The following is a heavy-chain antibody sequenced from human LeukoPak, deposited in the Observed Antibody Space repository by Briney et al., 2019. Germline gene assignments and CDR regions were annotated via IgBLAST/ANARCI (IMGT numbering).Heavy chain of an antibody. CDR2: ISSSSSYI. J-gene: IGHJ4*02. CDR3: ARGGRSTYFDWSPDY. Sequence: PGGSLRPSCAASGFTFADYSMNWVRQAPGKGLEWVSSISSSSSYIYYADSVKGRFTISRDNARNSLFLQMNSLRAEDTAVYYCARGGRSTYFDWSPDYWGQGTLVTVSS. CDR1: GFTFADYS. V-gene: IGHV3-21*01. D-gene: IGHD3-9*01.